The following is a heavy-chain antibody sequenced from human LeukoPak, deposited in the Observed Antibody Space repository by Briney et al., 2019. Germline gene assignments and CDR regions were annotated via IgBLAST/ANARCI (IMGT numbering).Heavy chain of an antibody. J-gene: IGHJ4*02. CDR2: INVYNGHT. CDR1: GYIFTNYG. Sequence: RASVKVSCKTSGYIFTNYGVSWVRQAPGQGLEWMGWINVYNGHTIYAQEFQGRVTLTTDTSTSTAHMDLRSLRSDDTAVYYCVRDSDHAPDYWGQGTLVTVPS. D-gene: IGHD3-10*01. CDR3: VRDSDHAPDY. V-gene: IGHV1-18*01.